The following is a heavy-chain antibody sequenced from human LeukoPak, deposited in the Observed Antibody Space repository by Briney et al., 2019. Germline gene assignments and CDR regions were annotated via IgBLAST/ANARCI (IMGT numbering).Heavy chain of an antibody. CDR1: GYTFTSYG. V-gene: IGHV1-18*04. CDR3: ARDRPLLWFGELDLGRTYYYYGMDV. J-gene: IGHJ6*04. Sequence: ASVKVSCKASGYTFTSYGISWVRQAPGQGLEWMGWISAYNGNTNYAQKLQGRVTMTTDTSTSTAYMELRSLRSGDTAVYYCARDRPLLWFGELDLGRTYYYYGMDVWGKGTTVTVSS. D-gene: IGHD3-10*01. CDR2: ISAYNGNT.